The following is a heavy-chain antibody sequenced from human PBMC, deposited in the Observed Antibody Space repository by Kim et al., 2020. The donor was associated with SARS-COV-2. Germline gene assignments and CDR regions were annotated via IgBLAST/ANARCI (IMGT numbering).Heavy chain of an antibody. CDR2: IIPILGTA. Sequence: SVKVSCKASGGTFSSYAISWVRQAPGQGLEWMGGIIPILGTANYAQKFQGRVTITADESTSTAYMELSSLRSEDTAVYYCARGQFVSGYDFSYYYYGMDVWGQGTTVTVSS. CDR1: GGTFSSYA. V-gene: IGHV1-69*13. D-gene: IGHD5-12*01. J-gene: IGHJ6*02. CDR3: ARGQFVSGYDFSYYYYGMDV.